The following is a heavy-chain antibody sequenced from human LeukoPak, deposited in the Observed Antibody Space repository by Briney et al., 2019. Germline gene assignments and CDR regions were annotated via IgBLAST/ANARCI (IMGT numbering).Heavy chain of an antibody. CDR3: ARDLVPDY. CDR1: GFTFGGFE. D-gene: IGHD3-16*01. V-gene: IGHV3-48*03. Sequence: PGGSLRLSCTASGFTFGGFEMNWVRQAPGRGLEWVSYISTSGSTIYYADSVKGRFTISRDNAKNSLYLRMNSLRAEDTAVYYCARDLVPDYWGQGTLVTVSS. J-gene: IGHJ4*02. CDR2: ISTSGSTI.